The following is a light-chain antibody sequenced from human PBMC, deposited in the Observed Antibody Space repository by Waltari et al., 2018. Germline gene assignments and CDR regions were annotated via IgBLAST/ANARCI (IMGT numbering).Light chain of an antibody. CDR1: SSNIGNNH. Sequence: QSLLTQPPSASGTPGQRVTISCSGGSSNIGNNHVCWYQQVPGTAPKLLIFSNDPLTSGVPDRFSASQAGASAALAISGLQFEDDADYYCAALEDNLSGPIFGGGTKVTVL. V-gene: IGLV1-47*01. CDR3: AALEDNLSGPI. CDR2: SND. J-gene: IGLJ1*01.